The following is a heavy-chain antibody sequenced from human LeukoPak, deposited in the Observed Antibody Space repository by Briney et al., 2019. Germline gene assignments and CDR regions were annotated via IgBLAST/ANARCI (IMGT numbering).Heavy chain of an antibody. CDR2: INPNSGGT. D-gene: IGHD5-12*01. J-gene: IGHJ4*02. CDR3: ARAGGGYSGYGAANDY. Sequence: ASVKVSCKASGYTFTSYGISWVRQAPGQGLEWMGWINPNSGGTNYAQKFQGRVTMTRDTSISTAYMELSRLRSDDTAVYYCARAGGGYSGYGAANDYWGQGTLVTVSS. CDR1: GYTFTSYG. V-gene: IGHV1-2*02.